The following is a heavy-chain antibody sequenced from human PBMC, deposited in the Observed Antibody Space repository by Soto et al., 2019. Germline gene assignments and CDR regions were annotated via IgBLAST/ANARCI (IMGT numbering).Heavy chain of an antibody. CDR2: IRSKTYGGTT. D-gene: IGHD3-22*01. V-gene: IGHV3-49*03. CDR3: TTNYYDSSGYDNWFDP. CDR1: GFTFGDYA. J-gene: IGHJ5*02. Sequence: GGSLRLSCTASGFTFGDYAMSWFRQAPGKGLEWVGFIRSKTYGGTTVYAASVKGRFTISRDDSKSIAHLQMNSLKTEDTAVYYCTTNYYDSSGYDNWFDPWGQGTLVTAS.